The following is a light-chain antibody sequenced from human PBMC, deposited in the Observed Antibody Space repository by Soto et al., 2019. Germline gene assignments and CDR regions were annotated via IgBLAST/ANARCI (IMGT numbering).Light chain of an antibody. CDR2: DAS. CDR3: QRRRDWPLT. Sequence: EIVLTQSPATLSLSPGERATLSCRASQSVNSFLAWYQQKPGQAPRLLIYDASNRATGVPARFSGSGSGTAFTLTISSLEPEDFPVYYCQRRRDWPLTFGGGTKVEIK. V-gene: IGKV3-11*01. J-gene: IGKJ4*01. CDR1: QSVNSF.